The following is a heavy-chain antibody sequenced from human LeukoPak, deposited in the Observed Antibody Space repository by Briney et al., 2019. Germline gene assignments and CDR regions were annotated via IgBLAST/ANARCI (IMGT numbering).Heavy chain of an antibody. CDR3: ATTFDYIEFDP. V-gene: IGHV3-30*04. CDR2: ISYDGSNE. Sequence: GGSLRLSCAASGFTFSSYVMHWVRQAPGKGLEWVAIISYDGSNEYYADSVKGRFTISRDNAKNSLYLQMNSLRAEDTAVYYCATTFDYIEFDPWGQGTLVTVSS. CDR1: GFTFSSYV. D-gene: IGHD3-9*01. J-gene: IGHJ5*02.